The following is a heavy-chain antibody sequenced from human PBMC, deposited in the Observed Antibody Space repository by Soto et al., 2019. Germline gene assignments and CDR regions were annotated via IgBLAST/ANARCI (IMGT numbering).Heavy chain of an antibody. CDR3: ARCLPIVVVPAAMNGKNWFDP. J-gene: IGHJ5*02. V-gene: IGHV1-18*01. Sequence: ASVKVSCKASGYTFTSYGISWVRQAPGQGLEWMGWISAYNGNTNYAQKLQGRVTMTTDTSPSPAYMELRSLRSDDTAVYYCARCLPIVVVPAAMNGKNWFDPWGQGTLVTVSS. CDR2: ISAYNGNT. CDR1: GYTFTSYG. D-gene: IGHD2-2*01.